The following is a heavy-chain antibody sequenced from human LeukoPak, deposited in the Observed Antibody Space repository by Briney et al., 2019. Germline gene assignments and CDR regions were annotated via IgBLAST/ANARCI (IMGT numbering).Heavy chain of an antibody. V-gene: IGHV1-46*01. J-gene: IGHJ4*02. CDR1: GYTFTSYY. CDR3: ARGAAGEPTYIDY. Sequence: ASVKVSCKASGYTFTSYYMHWVRQAPGQGLEWMGIINPSGGSTSYTQKFQGRVTITADESTSTAYMELSSLRSEDTAVYYCARGAAGEPTYIDYWGQGTLVTVSS. CDR2: INPSGGST. D-gene: IGHD3-10*01.